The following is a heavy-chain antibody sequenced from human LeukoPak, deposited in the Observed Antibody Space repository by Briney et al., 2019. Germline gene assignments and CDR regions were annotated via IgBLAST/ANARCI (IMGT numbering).Heavy chain of an antibody. CDR3: AREISALLDV. CDR1: GGSFSGYY. J-gene: IGHJ6*04. V-gene: IGHV4-34*01. Sequence: SETLSLTCAVYGGSFSGYYWSWIRQPPGKGLEWIGEINHSGSTNYNPSLKSRVTISVDTSKNQFSLKLSSVTAADTAVYYCAREISALLDVWGKGTTVTVSS. CDR2: INHSGST.